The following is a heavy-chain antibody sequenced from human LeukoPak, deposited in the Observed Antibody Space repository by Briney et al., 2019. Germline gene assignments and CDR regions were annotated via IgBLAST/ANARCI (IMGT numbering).Heavy chain of an antibody. CDR3: ARDLAGYCGGDCPYDY. J-gene: IGHJ4*02. D-gene: IGHD2-21*02. V-gene: IGHV1-18*01. Sequence: ASVKVSCKASGYTFTSYGNSWVRQAPGQGLEWMGWISAYNGNTNYAQKLQGRVTMTTDTSTSTAYMELRSLRSDDTAVYYCARDLAGYCGGDCPYDYWGQGTLVTVSS. CDR1: GYTFTSYG. CDR2: ISAYNGNT.